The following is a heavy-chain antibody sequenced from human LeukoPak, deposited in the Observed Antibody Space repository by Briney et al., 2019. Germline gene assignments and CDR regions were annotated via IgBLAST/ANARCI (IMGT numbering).Heavy chain of an antibody. V-gene: IGHV3-30-3*01. Sequence: GGSLRLSCAASGFTFSSYAMHWVRQAPGKGLEWVAVISCDGSNKYYADSVKGRFTISRDNSKNTLYLQMNSLRAEDTAVYYCARASLYCTNGVCYVLDYWGQGTLVTVSS. J-gene: IGHJ4*02. CDR1: GFTFSSYA. CDR3: ARASLYCTNGVCYVLDY. D-gene: IGHD2-8*01. CDR2: ISCDGSNK.